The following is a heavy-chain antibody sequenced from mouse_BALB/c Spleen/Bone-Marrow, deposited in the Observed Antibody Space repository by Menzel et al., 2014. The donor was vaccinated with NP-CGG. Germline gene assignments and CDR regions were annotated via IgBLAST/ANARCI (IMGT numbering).Heavy chain of an antibody. Sequence: VQLKESGGGLVKPGGSLKLSCAASGFTFSSYAMSWVRRSPEKRLEWVAEISSGGSYTYYPDTVTGRFTISRDNAKNTLYLEMSSLRSEDTAMYYCAREGLRRRAAMDYWGQGTSVTVSS. CDR3: AREGLRRRAAMDY. J-gene: IGHJ4*01. D-gene: IGHD2-4*01. CDR1: GFTFSSYA. V-gene: IGHV5-9-4*01. CDR2: ISSGGSYT.